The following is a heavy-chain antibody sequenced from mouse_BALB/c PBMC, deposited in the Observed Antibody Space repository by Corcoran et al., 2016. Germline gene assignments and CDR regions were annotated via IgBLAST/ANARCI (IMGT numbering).Heavy chain of an antibody. V-gene: IGHV1-18*01. D-gene: IGHD1-1*01. J-gene: IGHJ2*01. CDR1: GYTFTDYH. CDR2: INPNNGGT. CDR3: ARRDYYGSSPCDY. Sequence: EVLLQQSGPELVKPGASVKIPCKASGYTFTDYHMDCVKQSHGKSLEWIGDINPNNGGTIYNQKFKGKATLTVDKSSSTAYIELHILTSEDTAVYFCARRDYYGSSPCDYWGQGTTLTVSS.